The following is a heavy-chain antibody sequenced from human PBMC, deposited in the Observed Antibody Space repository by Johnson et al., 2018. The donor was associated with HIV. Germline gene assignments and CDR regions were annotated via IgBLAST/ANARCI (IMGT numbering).Heavy chain of an antibody. V-gene: IGHV3-9*01. J-gene: IGHJ3*02. Sequence: VQLVESGGVVVQPGGSLRLSCAASGFTFDDYAMHWVRQAPGKGLEWVSGISWNSGSIGYADSVKGRFTISRDNAKNSLYLQMNSLRAEDTALYYCAKGDAFDIWGQGTMVTVSS. CDR2: ISWNSGSI. CDR3: AKGDAFDI. CDR1: GFTFDDYA.